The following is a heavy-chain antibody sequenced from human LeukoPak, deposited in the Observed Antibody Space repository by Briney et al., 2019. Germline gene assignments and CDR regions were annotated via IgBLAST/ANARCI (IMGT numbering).Heavy chain of an antibody. CDR2: IYYTGST. V-gene: IGHV4-59*01. CDR3: ARLKLGAYFDL. J-gene: IGHJ2*01. CDR1: GGSFSGYY. D-gene: IGHD3-16*01. Sequence: PSETLSLTCAVYGGSFSGYYWSWIRQPPGKGLEWIGYIYYTGSTNYNPSLKSRVSISVDTSKNQFSLNVSSVTAADTAVYYCARLKLGAYFDLWGRGTLVTVSS.